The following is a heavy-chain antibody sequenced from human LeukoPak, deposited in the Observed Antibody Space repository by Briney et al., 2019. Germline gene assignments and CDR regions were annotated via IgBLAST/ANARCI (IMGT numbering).Heavy chain of an antibody. Sequence: SETLSLTCAVYGGSFSGYYWNWIRQSPGKGLEWIGEINDRGSTNYNPSLKSRVTISADTSKNQFSLKLTSTTAADTAVYYCARLSTDYYDSPEAFDIWGQGTMVTVSS. V-gene: IGHV4-34*01. J-gene: IGHJ3*02. CDR1: GGSFSGYY. CDR2: INDRGST. D-gene: IGHD3-22*01. CDR3: ARLSTDYYDSPEAFDI.